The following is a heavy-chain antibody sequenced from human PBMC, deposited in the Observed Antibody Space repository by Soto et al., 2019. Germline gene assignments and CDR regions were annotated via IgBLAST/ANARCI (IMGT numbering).Heavy chain of an antibody. CDR3: ARVAPYCSSTSCYLDYTDY. V-gene: IGHV1-69*02. Sequence: AASVKVSCKASGGTFSSYTMSWVRQAPGQGLEWMGRIIPILGIANYAQKFQGRVTITADKSTSTAYMELSSLRSEDTAVYYCARVAPYCSSTSCYLDYTDYWGQGTLVT. CDR2: IIPILGIA. J-gene: IGHJ4*02. D-gene: IGHD2-2*01. CDR1: GGTFSSYT.